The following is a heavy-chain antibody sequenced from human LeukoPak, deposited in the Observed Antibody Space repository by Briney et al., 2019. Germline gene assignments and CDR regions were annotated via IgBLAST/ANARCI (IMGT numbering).Heavy chain of an antibody. J-gene: IGHJ6*03. CDR1: GYTFTSYG. V-gene: IGHV1-18*01. CDR2: ISAYNGNT. CDR3: ARDLRRIAASRGIYYCYYMDV. Sequence: ASVKVSCKASGYTFTSYGISWVRQAPGQGLEWMGWISAYNGNTNYAQKLQGRVTMTTDTSTSTAYMELRSLRSDDTAVYYCARDLRRIAASRGIYYCYYMDVWGKGTTVTVSS. D-gene: IGHD6-13*01.